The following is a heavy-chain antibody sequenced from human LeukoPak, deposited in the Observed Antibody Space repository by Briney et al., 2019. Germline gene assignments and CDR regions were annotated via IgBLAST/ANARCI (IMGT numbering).Heavy chain of an antibody. CDR1: GYTLTSYY. Sequence: ASVKVSCKASGYTLTSYYMHWVRQAPGQGLEWMGIINPTVGDTIYAQKFQGRVTMTRDMSTNTVYMELSSLRSDDTAVYYCARYGFSSSWQGGWHAFDIWGQGTMVTVSS. CDR2: INPTVGDT. CDR3: ARYGFSSSWQGGWHAFDI. J-gene: IGHJ3*02. V-gene: IGHV1-46*01. D-gene: IGHD6-13*01.